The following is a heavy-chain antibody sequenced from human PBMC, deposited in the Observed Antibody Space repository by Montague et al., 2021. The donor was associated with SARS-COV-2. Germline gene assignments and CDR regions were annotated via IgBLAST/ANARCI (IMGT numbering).Heavy chain of an antibody. Sequence: SLRLSCAASGFTFSYFEKNWVRQAPGKGLEWISYISGAGTTIYYADSVKGRFTISRDNAKNSLCLQMNSLRAEDTAVYYCARDLVVTDGISDYWGQGTLVTVSS. CDR2: ISGAGTTI. J-gene: IGHJ4*02. CDR1: GFTFSYFE. CDR3: ARDLVVTDGISDY. D-gene: IGHD2-8*02. V-gene: IGHV3-48*03.